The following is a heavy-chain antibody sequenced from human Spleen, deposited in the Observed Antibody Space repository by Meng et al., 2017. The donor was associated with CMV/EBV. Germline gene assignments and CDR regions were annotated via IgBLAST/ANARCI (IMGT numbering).Heavy chain of an antibody. D-gene: IGHD4-23*01. CDR3: AKADGGNLRALDI. V-gene: IGHV3-74*01. Sequence: GGSLRLSCAASGFTFSSYWMHWVRQAPGKGLVWVSRINSDGSSTSYADSVKGRFTISRDNAKNTLYLQMNSLRAEDTAIYYCAKADGGNLRALDIWGQGTMVTVSS. CDR2: INSDGSST. CDR1: GFTFSSYW. J-gene: IGHJ3*02.